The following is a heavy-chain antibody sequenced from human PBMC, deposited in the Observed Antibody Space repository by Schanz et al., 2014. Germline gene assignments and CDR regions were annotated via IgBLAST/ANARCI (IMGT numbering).Heavy chain of an antibody. CDR1: GFTFRNYG. J-gene: IGHJ6*02. D-gene: IGHD6-6*01. Sequence: EVQLLESGGGLVQPGGSLRLSCAASGFTFRNYGMSWVRQAPGQGLEWVSSISRTSTYINYADSVKGRFTISRDNAKNSLHLQMNSLRAEDTAVYYCVREGSSSPDCCYYNGMDVWGQGTTXTVSS. V-gene: IGHV3-21*01. CDR3: VREGSSSPDCCYYNGMDV. CDR2: ISRTSTYI.